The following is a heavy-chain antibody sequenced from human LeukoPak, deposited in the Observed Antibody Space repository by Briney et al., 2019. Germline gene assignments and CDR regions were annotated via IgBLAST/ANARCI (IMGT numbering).Heavy chain of an antibody. J-gene: IGHJ4*02. V-gene: IGHV3-74*01. CDR2: IDSVGSNT. Sequence: GESLRLSCAASGFTFSSSWMHWVRQAPGKGLVWVSRIDSVGSNTTYADSVKGRFIISRDNATNTVFLQMNSLRAEDTAVYYCARDVAYSGYDWGQGTLVTVSS. CDR1: GFTFSSSW. D-gene: IGHD5-12*01. CDR3: ARDVAYSGYD.